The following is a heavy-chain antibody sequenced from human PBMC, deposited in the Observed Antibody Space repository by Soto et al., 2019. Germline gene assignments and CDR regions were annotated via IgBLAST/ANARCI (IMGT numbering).Heavy chain of an antibody. Sequence: PGGSLRLSCAASGFTFSSYSMNWVRQAPGKGLEWASSISSSSSYIYYADSVKGRFTISRDNAKNSLYLQMNSLRAEDTAVYYCARDKNTAMVTGYYYYGMDVWGQGTTVTVSS. CDR2: ISSSSSYI. J-gene: IGHJ6*02. CDR1: GFTFSSYS. CDR3: ARDKNTAMVTGYYYYGMDV. D-gene: IGHD5-18*01. V-gene: IGHV3-21*01.